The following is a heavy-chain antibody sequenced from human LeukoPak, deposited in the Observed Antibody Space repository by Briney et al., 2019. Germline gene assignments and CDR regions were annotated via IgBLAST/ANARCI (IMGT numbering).Heavy chain of an antibody. CDR2: IYHSGST. D-gene: IGHD6-13*01. Sequence: SQTLSLTCVVSGGSISGGGYSWSWIRQPPGKGLEWIGYIYHSGSTYYNPSLKSRVTISVDRSKNQFSLKLSSVTAADTAVYHCAAGYSSSWFDNWGQGTLVTVSS. J-gene: IGHJ5*02. CDR3: AAGYSSSWFDN. V-gene: IGHV4-30-2*01. CDR1: GGSISGGGYS.